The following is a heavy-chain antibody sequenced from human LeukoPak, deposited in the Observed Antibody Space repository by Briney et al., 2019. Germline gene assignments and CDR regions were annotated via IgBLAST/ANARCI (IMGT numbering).Heavy chain of an antibody. J-gene: IGHJ4*02. CDR2: ISAGGTTT. D-gene: IGHD2-21*02. CDR3: ANPCSDGVCYPDY. CDR1: GFTFTSYA. V-gene: IGHV3-23*01. Sequence: PGGSLRLSCETSGFTFTSYAVSWVRQAPGKGLEWVSAISAGGTTTYYADSVKGRFTISRDDSRNTLYLQMDSLRVEDTAVYYCANPCSDGVCYPDYWGQGTLVTVSS.